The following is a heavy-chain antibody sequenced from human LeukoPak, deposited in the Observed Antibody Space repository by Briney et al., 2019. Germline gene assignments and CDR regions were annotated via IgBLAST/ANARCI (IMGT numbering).Heavy chain of an antibody. V-gene: IGHV3-48*01. CDR3: ATNPSIAAAGRFDY. D-gene: IGHD6-13*01. J-gene: IGHJ4*02. Sequence: GGSLRLSCAASGFTLSNYSMNWVRQAPGKGLERVSYISSSSSTIYYADSVKGRFTISRDNAKNSLYLQMNSLRAEDTAVYYCATNPSIAAAGRFDYWGQGTLVTVSS. CDR2: ISSSSSTI. CDR1: GFTLSNYS.